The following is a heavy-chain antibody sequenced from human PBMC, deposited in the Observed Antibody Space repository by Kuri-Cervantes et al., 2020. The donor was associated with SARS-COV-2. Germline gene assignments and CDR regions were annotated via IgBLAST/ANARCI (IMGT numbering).Heavy chain of an antibody. Sequence: GGSLRLSCAALGLTFDDYAMPWVRQAPGKGLEWVSGISWNSGSIGYADSVKDRFTISRDNDKNSLYLQMNSLRTEDTALYYCAKDIGDWGYRFLFMDVWGKGTTVTVSS. CDR3: AKDIGDWGYRFLFMDV. CDR1: GLTFDDYA. CDR2: ISWNSGSI. V-gene: IGHV3-9*01. D-gene: IGHD3-16*01. J-gene: IGHJ6*03.